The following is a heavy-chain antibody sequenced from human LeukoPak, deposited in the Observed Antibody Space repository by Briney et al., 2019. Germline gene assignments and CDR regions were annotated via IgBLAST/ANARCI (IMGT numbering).Heavy chain of an antibody. D-gene: IGHD1-26*01. J-gene: IGHJ4*02. V-gene: IGHV4-34*01. CDR3: ARQREPRRPIDY. Sequence: SETLSLTCAVYGGSFSGYYWSWIRQPPGKGLEWIGEINHSGSTNYNPSLKSRVTISVDTSKNQFSLKLSSVTAADTAVYYCARQREPRRPIDYWGQGTLVTVSS. CDR2: INHSGST. CDR1: GGSFSGYY.